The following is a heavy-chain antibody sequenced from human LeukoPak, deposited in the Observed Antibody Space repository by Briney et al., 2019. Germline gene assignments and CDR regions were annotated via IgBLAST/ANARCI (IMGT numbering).Heavy chain of an antibody. CDR2: IRGAGYSDAP. V-gene: IGHV3-73*01. CDR1: GFSFSGSA. CDR3: TVPASGGNWFDP. Sequence: GGSLRLSCAASGFSFSGSAIHWVRQAPGKGREWVGRIRGAGYSDAPAYVASERGRFTISRDDSKSTAYLQMNSLKAEDTAVYYCTVPASGGNWFDPWGPGTLVTVSS. D-gene: IGHD2-2*01. J-gene: IGHJ5*02.